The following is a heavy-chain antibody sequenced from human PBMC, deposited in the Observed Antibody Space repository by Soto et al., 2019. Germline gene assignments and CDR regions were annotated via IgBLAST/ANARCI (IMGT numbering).Heavy chain of an antibody. D-gene: IGHD3-10*01. CDR1: GGSFSGYY. Sequence: SETLSLTCAVYGGSFSGYYWSWIRQPPGKGLEWIGEINHSGSTNYNPSLKSRVTISVDTSKNQFSLKLSSVTAADTAVYYCARTLKRGTMVRGVILPHYYYYGMDVWGQGTTVTVSS. CDR3: ARTLKRGTMVRGVILPHYYYYGMDV. J-gene: IGHJ6*02. V-gene: IGHV4-34*01. CDR2: INHSGST.